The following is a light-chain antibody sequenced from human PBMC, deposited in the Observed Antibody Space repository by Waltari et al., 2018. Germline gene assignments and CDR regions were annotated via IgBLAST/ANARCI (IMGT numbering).Light chain of an antibody. CDR2: EVT. CDR3: CSYAGLGIYV. V-gene: IGLV2-23*02. J-gene: IGLJ1*01. Sequence: QSGLTQPASVSGSPGQSITIPFTGTSSDVGNYNLVSWYQQYPGKAPKLMVYEVTKRTSGVSDRFSGSKSGNTASLTIYGLQSEDEADYYCCSYAGLGIYVFGTGTKVTVL. CDR1: SSDVGNYNL.